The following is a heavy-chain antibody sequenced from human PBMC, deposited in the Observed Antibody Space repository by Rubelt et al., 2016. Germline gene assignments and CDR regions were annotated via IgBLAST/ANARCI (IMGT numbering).Heavy chain of an antibody. D-gene: IGHD5-18*01. CDR2: INAGNGNT. CDR3: ARSKDTAMVTDADWYFDL. V-gene: IGHV1-3*01. J-gene: IGHJ2*01. Sequence: QVQLVQSGAEVKKPGASVKVSCKASGYTFTSYAMHWVRQAPGQRLEWMGWINAGNGNTKYSQKFQGRVTITRDTHASTAYMELSSLRSEDTAVYYCARSKDTAMVTDADWYFDLWGRGTLVTVSS. CDR1: GYTFTSYA.